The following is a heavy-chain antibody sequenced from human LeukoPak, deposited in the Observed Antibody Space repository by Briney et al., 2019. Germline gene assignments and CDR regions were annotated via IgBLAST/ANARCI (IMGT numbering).Heavy chain of an antibody. Sequence: SSETLSLTCAVYGGSFSGYYWSWIRQPPGKGLEWIGEINHSGSTNYNPSLKSRVTISVDTSKNQFSLKLSSVTAADTAVYYCARGLTRMAPTIGGVDAFDIWGQGTMVTVSS. CDR2: INHSGST. J-gene: IGHJ3*02. D-gene: IGHD5-24*01. CDR1: GGSFSGYY. V-gene: IGHV4-34*01. CDR3: ARGLTRMAPTIGGVDAFDI.